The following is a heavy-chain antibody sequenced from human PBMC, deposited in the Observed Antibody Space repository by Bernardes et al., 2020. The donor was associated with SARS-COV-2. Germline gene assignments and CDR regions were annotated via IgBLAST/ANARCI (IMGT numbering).Heavy chain of an antibody. D-gene: IGHD1-26*01. CDR1: VFTFITSV. CDR2: ISVSVVAT. V-gene: IGHV3-23*01. J-gene: IGHJ4*02. CDR3: AKGSGSYYYFDY. Sequence: GGSLRLSCVASVFTFITSVLRWVRHAPGKGLEWVSRISVSVVATYYADSVKGRFTISKDNSKNTLYLQMNSLRAEETAIYYCAKGSGSYYYFDYWGQGTLVTVS.